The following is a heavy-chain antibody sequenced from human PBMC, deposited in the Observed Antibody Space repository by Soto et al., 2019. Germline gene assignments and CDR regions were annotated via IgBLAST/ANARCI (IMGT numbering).Heavy chain of an antibody. D-gene: IGHD2-21*02. CDR1: GFTFSSYA. CDR3: ASPLVTAPHDAFDI. CDR2: ISGICGST. Sequence: GGCRILSWAASGFTFSSYAMSWVRQAPGKGLEWVSAISGICGSTYYADSVKGRFTISRDNSKNTLYLQMDSLRAEDTAVYYCASPLVTAPHDAFDIWGQGTMVTVSS. V-gene: IGHV3-23*01. J-gene: IGHJ3*02.